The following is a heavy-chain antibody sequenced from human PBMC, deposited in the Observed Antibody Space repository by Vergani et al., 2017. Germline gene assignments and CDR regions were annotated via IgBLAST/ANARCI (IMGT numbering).Heavy chain of an antibody. Sequence: EVQLVESGGGLVKPGGSLRLSCAASVFTFSSCSMNCVRQAPGKGLEWVSSISSRSSYIYYADSVKGRFTISRDNAKNSLYLQMNSLRAEDTAVYYCARDQVWSNWNDEPGFGPWGQGTLVTVSS. V-gene: IGHV3-21*01. CDR2: ISSRSSYI. CDR1: VFTFSSCS. CDR3: ARDQVWSNWNDEPGFGP. D-gene: IGHD1-1*01. J-gene: IGHJ5*02.